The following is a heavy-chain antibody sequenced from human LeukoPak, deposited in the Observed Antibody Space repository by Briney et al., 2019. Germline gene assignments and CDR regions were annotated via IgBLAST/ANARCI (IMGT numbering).Heavy chain of an antibody. V-gene: IGHV5-51*01. CDR3: ARSYSGYDYLDY. D-gene: IGHD5-12*01. CDR1: GYTFTTYW. J-gene: IGHJ4*02. Sequence: GESLKISCKASGYTFTTYWIGWVRQMPGKGLEWMGLIYPGDSNTRYSPSFQGQVTISVDKSINTAYLQWSSLKASDTAMYYCARSYSGYDYLDYWGQGTLVTVSS. CDR2: IYPGDSNT.